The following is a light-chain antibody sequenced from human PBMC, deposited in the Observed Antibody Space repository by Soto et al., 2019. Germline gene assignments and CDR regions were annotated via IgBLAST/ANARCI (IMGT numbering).Light chain of an antibody. CDR2: GAS. Sequence: EVVMTQSPVTLSVSPGDRVTLSCRASQTVRSNLVWYQQKPGQAPRVLIHGASTRATGIPDRFSGSGSGTDFTLTISSLLSEDFAVYYCQQYNDWPRTFGQGTKVKFK. CDR3: QQYNDWPRT. CDR1: QTVRSN. J-gene: IGKJ1*01. V-gene: IGKV3-15*01.